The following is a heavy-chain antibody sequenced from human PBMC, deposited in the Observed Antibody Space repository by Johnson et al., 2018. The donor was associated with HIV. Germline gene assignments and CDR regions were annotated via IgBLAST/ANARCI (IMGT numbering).Heavy chain of an antibody. D-gene: IGHD1-26*01. CDR2: ISYDGSNK. CDR1: GFTFRNYA. CDR3: ARVRAGRENAFDI. J-gene: IGHJ3*02. Sequence: VQLVESGGGVLQPGTSLRLSCAASGFTFRNYAMHWVRQAPGKGLEWVAVISYDGSNKYYADSVKGRFTISRDNSKNTLSLQMNSPRVDDTAIYYCARVRAGRENAFDIWGQGTMVTVSS. V-gene: IGHV3-30*04.